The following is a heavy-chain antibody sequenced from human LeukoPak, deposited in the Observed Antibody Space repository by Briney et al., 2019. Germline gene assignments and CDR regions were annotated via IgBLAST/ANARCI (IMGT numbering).Heavy chain of an antibody. J-gene: IGHJ3*02. CDR3: TTGLVVTDAFDI. Sequence: GGSLRLSCAASGFTFGNAWMNWVRQAPGKGLEWVGRIKSNPDGGTTDHAAPVKGRFSISRDDSKNTVYLQMNGLKTEDTAVYYCTTGLVVTDAFDIWGQGTMVTVSS. CDR1: GFTFGNAW. CDR2: IKSNPDGGTT. D-gene: IGHD2-15*01. V-gene: IGHV3-15*01.